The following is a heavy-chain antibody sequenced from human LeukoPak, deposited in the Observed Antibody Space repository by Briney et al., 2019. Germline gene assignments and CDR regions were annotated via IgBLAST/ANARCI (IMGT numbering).Heavy chain of an antibody. D-gene: IGHD6-13*01. V-gene: IGHV1-18*01. CDR1: GYTFTSYG. CDR3: ARDLSGAAADKNWFDP. CDR2: ISAYNGNT. J-gene: IGHJ5*02. Sequence: GASVKVSCKASGYTFTSYGISWVRQAPGQGLEWMGWISAYNGNTNYAQKLQGRVTMTTDTFTSTAYMELRSLRSDDTAVYYCARDLSGAAADKNWFDPWGQGTLVTVSS.